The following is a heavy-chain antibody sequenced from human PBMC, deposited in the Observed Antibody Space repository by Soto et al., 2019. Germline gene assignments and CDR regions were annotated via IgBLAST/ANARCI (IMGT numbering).Heavy chain of an antibody. J-gene: IGHJ6*02. V-gene: IGHV4-34*01. CDR3: ARGLKYFSISQLVYYYYGMDV. Sequence: PSDTLSLTCAVYGGSFSGYYWSWIRQPPGKGLEWIGEINHSGSTNYNPSLKSRVTISVDTSKNQFSLKLSSVTAADTAVYYCARGLKYFSISQLVYYYYGMDVWGQGTTVNVSS. D-gene: IGHD6-6*01. CDR1: GGSFSGYY. CDR2: INHSGST.